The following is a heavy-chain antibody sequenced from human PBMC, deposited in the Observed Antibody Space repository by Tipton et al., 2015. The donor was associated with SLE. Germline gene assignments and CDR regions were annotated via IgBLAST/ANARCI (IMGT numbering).Heavy chain of an antibody. V-gene: IGHV4-31*03. CDR1: GGSISSRGYY. D-gene: IGHD3-16*01. CDR3: ARAPEGDLLGGMDV. CDR2: IYYTGST. Sequence: LRLSCTVSGGSISSRGYYWSWIRQHPGKGLEWIGYIYYTGSTYYNPSLKSRVTISVDTSKNQFSLKVRSLTAADTAVYYCARAPEGDLLGGMDVWGQGTPVTVSS. J-gene: IGHJ6*02.